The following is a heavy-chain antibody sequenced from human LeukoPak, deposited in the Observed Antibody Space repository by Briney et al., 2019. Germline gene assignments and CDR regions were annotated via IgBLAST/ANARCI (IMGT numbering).Heavy chain of an antibody. J-gene: IGHJ4*02. CDR2: ISWNSGSI. CDR3: AKDGLLWFGEYYFDY. D-gene: IGHD3-10*01. Sequence: SGGSLRLSCAASGFTFDDYAMHWVRQAPGKGLEWASGISWNSGSIGYADSVKGRFTISRDNAKNSLYLQMNSLRAEDTALYYCAKDGLLWFGEYYFDYWGQGTLVTVSS. CDR1: GFTFDDYA. V-gene: IGHV3-9*01.